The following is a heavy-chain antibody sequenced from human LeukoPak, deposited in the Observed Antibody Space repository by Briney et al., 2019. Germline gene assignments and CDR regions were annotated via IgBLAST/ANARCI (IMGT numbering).Heavy chain of an antibody. Sequence: GSLRLSCAASGFTFSDAWMSWVRQAPGKGLEWVGRIKSKTDGGITDYAAPVKGRFTISRDDSKNSLYLQMNSLKTEDTAVYYCTTRGGSFSIFDYWGQGTLVTVSS. CDR2: IKSKTDGGIT. CDR3: TTRGGSFSIFDY. D-gene: IGHD1-26*01. J-gene: IGHJ4*02. V-gene: IGHV3-15*01. CDR1: GFTFSDAW.